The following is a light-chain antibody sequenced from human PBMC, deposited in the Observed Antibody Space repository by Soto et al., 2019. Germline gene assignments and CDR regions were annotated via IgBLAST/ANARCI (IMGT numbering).Light chain of an antibody. CDR3: CSWAGSNTFYF. J-gene: IGLJ1*01. V-gene: IGLV2-23*02. CDR1: SSDVGSYNL. Sequence: QSVLTQPASVSGSPGQSITISCTGTSSDVGSYNLVSWYQQLPGKAPKLIIYEVSKRPSGVSNSFSGSKSGNTASLTISGLQAEDEADYYCCSWAGSNTFYFFGTGTKVTAL. CDR2: EVS.